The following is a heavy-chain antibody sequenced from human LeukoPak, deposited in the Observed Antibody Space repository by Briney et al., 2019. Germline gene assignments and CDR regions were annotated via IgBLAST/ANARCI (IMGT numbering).Heavy chain of an antibody. Sequence: ASVKVSCKASGYTFTSYYMHWVRQAPGQGLEWMGIINPSGGSTSYARKFQGRVTMTRDTSTSTVYMELSSLRSEDTAVYYCARVQARLRLGELSLSYWGQGTLVTVSS. D-gene: IGHD3-16*02. CDR3: ARVQARLRLGELSLSY. CDR2: INPSGGST. J-gene: IGHJ4*02. CDR1: GYTFTSYY. V-gene: IGHV1-46*01.